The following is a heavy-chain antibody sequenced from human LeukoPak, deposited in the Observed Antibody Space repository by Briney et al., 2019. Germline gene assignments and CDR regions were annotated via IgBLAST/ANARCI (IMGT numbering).Heavy chain of an antibody. CDR2: ISWNSNNR. Sequence: EAGGSLRLSCVGSGFMFEDYGMHWVRQVPGKGLELVSGISWNSNNRVYAESVKGRFTISRDNAKHSLDLQMISLRAEDTALYYCVKDADFWSGLDCWGQGTLVTVSS. CDR1: GFMFEDYG. J-gene: IGHJ4*02. D-gene: IGHD3-3*01. CDR3: VKDADFWSGLDC. V-gene: IGHV3-9*01.